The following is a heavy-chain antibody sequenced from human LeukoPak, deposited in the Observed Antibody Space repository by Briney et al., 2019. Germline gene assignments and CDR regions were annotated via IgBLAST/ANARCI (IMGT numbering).Heavy chain of an antibody. Sequence: GGSLRLSCAASGFTFSSYGMHWVRQAPGKGLEWVAVISYDGSSKYYADSVKGRFTISRDNSKNTLYLQMNSLRAEDTAVYYCAKDRASTLDYWGQGTLVTVSS. V-gene: IGHV3-30*18. D-gene: IGHD4/OR15-4a*01. J-gene: IGHJ4*02. CDR3: AKDRASTLDY. CDR1: GFTFSSYG. CDR2: ISYDGSSK.